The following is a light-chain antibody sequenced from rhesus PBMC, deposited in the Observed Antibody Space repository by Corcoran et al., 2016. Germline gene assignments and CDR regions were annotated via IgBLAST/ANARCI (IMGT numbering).Light chain of an antibody. J-gene: IGKJ3*01. CDR3: LQYSSSPFT. CDR1: QGISSW. CDR2: KAS. Sequence: DIQMTQSPSSLSASVGDKVTITCRASQGISSWIAWYPQKPGKAPYLRIYKASSLQSAVPSRFHGSGSGTDFTLTISILQPEDFGTYYCLQYSSSPFTFGPGTKLDIK. V-gene: IGKV1-22*01.